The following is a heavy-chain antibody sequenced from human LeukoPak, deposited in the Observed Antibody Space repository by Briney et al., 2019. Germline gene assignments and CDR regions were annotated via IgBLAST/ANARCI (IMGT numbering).Heavy chain of an antibody. J-gene: IGHJ4*02. CDR3: ARGRRVGAIDY. V-gene: IGHV4-34*01. Sequence: PSETLSLTRAVYGGSFSGYYWSWIRQPPGKGLEWIGEINHSGSTNYNPSLKSRVTISVDTSKNQFSLKLSSVTAADTAVYYCARGRRVGAIDYWGQGTLVTVSS. CDR2: INHSGST. D-gene: IGHD1-26*01. CDR1: GGSFSGYY.